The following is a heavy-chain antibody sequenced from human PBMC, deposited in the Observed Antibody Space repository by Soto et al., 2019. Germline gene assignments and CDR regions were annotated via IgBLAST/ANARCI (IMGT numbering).Heavy chain of an antibody. J-gene: IGHJ4*02. Sequence: PSETLSLTCTVSDASINSGGYYWSWIRQHPGKGLEWIGFIYYSGTTYYNPSLKSRVTTSVDTSKNQFSLRLSSVTAADTAVYYCARGLIVMLAGIEELINSHVDSWGQGTLVTVSS. D-gene: IGHD2-21*02. V-gene: IGHV4-31*03. CDR2: IYYSGTT. CDR3: ARGLIVMLAGIEELINSHVDS. CDR1: DASINSGGYY.